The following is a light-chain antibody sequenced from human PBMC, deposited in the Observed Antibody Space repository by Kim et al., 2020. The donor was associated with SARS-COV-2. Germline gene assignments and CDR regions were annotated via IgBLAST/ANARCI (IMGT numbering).Light chain of an antibody. CDR2: KVS. V-gene: IGKV2-30*02. Sequence: ASISCRSRQSLLHIDGDSYLSWFQQRPGQSPRRLIYKVSKRDSGVPDRFSGSGSGTDFTLQISRVEAEDVGIYYCMQTTHWPPWTFGQGTKVDIK. J-gene: IGKJ1*01. CDR3: MQTTHWPPWT. CDR1: QSLLHIDGDSY.